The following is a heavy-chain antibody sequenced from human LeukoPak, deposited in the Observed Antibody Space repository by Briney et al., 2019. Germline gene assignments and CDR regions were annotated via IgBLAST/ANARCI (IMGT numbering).Heavy chain of an antibody. V-gene: IGHV4-4*07. CDR2: IYTSGST. CDR1: GGSISSYY. D-gene: IGHD3-10*01. J-gene: IGHJ4*02. Sequence: SETLSLTCTVSGGSISSYYWSWIRQPAGKGLEYIGRIYTSGSTNYNPSLMSRVTISVDTSKNHFSLKLSSVTAADTAVYYCARDQTYSGSGIYTYFDYWGQGILVTVSS. CDR3: ARDQTYSGSGIYTYFDY.